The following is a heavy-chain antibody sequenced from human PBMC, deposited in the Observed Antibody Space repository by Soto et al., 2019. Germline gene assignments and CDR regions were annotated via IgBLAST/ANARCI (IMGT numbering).Heavy chain of an antibody. J-gene: IGHJ4*02. CDR3: VRERSGYSYADS. Sequence: EVQLLESGGGLVQPGGSLRLSCAASGFTFSSYAMSWVRQAPGTGLEWVSAISGSGANTYYADSVKGRFTISRDNSKNTLYLQMNSLRDEDSAMYYCVRERSGYSYADSWGQGTLVTVSS. CDR1: GFTFSSYA. V-gene: IGHV3-23*01. CDR2: ISGSGANT. D-gene: IGHD5-18*01.